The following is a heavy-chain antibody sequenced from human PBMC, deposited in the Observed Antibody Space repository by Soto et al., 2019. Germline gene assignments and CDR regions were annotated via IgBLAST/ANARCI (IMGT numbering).Heavy chain of an antibody. Sequence: EVQLLESGGGLVQPGGSLRLSCAASGFTFSSYAMSWVRQAPGKGLEWVSAISGSGGSTYYADSVKGRFTISRDNSKNTLYLQMNSLRAEDTAVYYCAKDLKDSSSWYSGAFDIWGQGTMVTVSS. J-gene: IGHJ3*02. V-gene: IGHV3-23*01. CDR2: ISGSGGST. CDR1: GFTFSSYA. D-gene: IGHD6-13*01. CDR3: AKDLKDSSSWYSGAFDI.